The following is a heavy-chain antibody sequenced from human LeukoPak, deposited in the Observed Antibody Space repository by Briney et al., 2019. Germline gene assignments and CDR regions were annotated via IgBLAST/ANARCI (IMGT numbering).Heavy chain of an antibody. J-gene: IGHJ4*02. Sequence: TGESLKISCKGSGYSFTSYWIGWVRQMPGKGLEWMGIIYPGDSDTRYSPSFQGQVTISADKSISTAYLQWSSLKASDTAMYYCAGRGSGSGYDKRLFDYWGQGTLVTVSS. V-gene: IGHV5-51*01. D-gene: IGHD5-12*01. CDR3: AGRGSGSGYDKRLFDY. CDR1: GYSFTSYW. CDR2: IYPGDSDT.